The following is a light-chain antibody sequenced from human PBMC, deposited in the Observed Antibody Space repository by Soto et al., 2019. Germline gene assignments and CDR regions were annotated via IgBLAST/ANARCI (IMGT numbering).Light chain of an antibody. V-gene: IGLV1-44*01. CDR1: SSNIGSTT. J-gene: IGLJ2*01. CDR2: SNN. Sequence: QAVLTQPPSASATPGQRVTISCSGSSSNIGSTTVYWYQQLPGTAPKLLIYSNNQRPSGVPDRFSGSQSGTSASLAISGLQSEDEADYYCAAWDDSLNAWIFGGGTKVTVL. CDR3: AAWDDSLNAWI.